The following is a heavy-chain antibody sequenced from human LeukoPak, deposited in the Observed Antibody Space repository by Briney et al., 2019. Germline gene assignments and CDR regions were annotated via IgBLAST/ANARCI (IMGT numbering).Heavy chain of an antibody. CDR2: ISYEESNK. Sequence: GGSLRLSCAASGFTFKNFGMHWVRQAPGKGLEWVAVISYEESNKYYGDSVKGRFSISRDNSKNTLYLQMGSLRVEDTAVYYCARMGGSNWNREINWFDPWGQGTLVTVSS. J-gene: IGHJ5*02. V-gene: IGHV3-30*03. D-gene: IGHD1-1*01. CDR3: ARMGGSNWNREINWFDP. CDR1: GFTFKNFG.